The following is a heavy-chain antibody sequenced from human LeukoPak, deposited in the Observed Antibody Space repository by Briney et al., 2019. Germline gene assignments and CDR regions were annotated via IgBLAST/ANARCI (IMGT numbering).Heavy chain of an antibody. CDR1: GFTVSSNY. CDR3: ARDLSTSLAPGELFY. V-gene: IGHV3-66*02. J-gene: IGHJ4*02. Sequence: GGSLRLSCAASGFTVSSNYMSWVRQAPGKGLEWVSVIYSGGSTYYADSVKGRFTISRDNSKNTLYLQMNSLRAEDTAVYYCARDLSTSLAPGELFYWGQGTLVTVSS. D-gene: IGHD3-10*01. CDR2: IYSGGST.